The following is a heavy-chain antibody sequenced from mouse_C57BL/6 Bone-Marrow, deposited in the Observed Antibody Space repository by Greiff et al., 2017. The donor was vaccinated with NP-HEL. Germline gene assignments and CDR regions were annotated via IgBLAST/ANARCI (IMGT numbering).Heavy chain of an antibody. Sequence: VKLQESGAELMKPGASVKLSCKATGYTFTGYWIEWVKQRPGHGLEWIGEILPGSGSTNYNEKFKGKATFTADTSSNTAYMQLSSLTTEDSAIYYCARGDYYGSSSYWYFDVWGTGTTVTVSS. CDR2: ILPGSGST. D-gene: IGHD1-1*01. V-gene: IGHV1-9*01. CDR3: ARGDYYGSSSYWYFDV. J-gene: IGHJ1*03. CDR1: GYTFTGYW.